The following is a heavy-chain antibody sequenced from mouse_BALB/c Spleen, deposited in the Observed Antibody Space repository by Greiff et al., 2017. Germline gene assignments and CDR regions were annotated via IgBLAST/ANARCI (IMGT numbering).Heavy chain of an antibody. Sequence: VKLQESGPGLVAPSQSLSITCTVSGFSLTSYGVHWVRQPPGKGLEWLGVIWAGGSTNYNSALMSRLSISKDNSKSQVFLKMNSLQTDDTAMYYCARDRYDGYYGDAMDYWGQGTSVTVSS. D-gene: IGHD2-3*01. J-gene: IGHJ4*01. CDR1: GFSLTSYG. CDR2: IWAGGST. CDR3: ARDRYDGYYGDAMDY. V-gene: IGHV2-9*02.